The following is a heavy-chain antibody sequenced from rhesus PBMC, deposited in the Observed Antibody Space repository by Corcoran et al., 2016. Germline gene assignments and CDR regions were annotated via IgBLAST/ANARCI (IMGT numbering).Heavy chain of an antibody. D-gene: IGHD6-37*01. CDR1: GGSITSNY. CDR2: IHGGSGST. J-gene: IGHJ6*01. CDR3: ARLVAGSGLDA. Sequence: QVQLQESGPGLVKTSEALSLTCAASGGSITSNYWSGLCQSPGKGLEWIGYIHGGSGSTSYTPSLKSRVSFSRDTSKNQLSLSLSSVTAADTAVYSCARLVAGSGLDAWGQGVVVTVSS. V-gene: IGHV4-147*01.